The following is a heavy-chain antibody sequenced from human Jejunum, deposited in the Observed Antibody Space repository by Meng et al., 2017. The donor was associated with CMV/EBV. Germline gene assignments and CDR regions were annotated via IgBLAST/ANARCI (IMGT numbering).Heavy chain of an antibody. CDR1: GFIFRNYW. CDR2: MKTDGSEK. Sequence: SCAASGFIFRNYWMSWARQAPGRGLEWVASMKTDGSEKYYVDSVKGRFTMSRDNAKNSLYLQMNSLRAEDTAVYYYARGNALDYWGLGTLVTVSS. CDR3: ARGNALDY. J-gene: IGHJ4*02. V-gene: IGHV3-7*01.